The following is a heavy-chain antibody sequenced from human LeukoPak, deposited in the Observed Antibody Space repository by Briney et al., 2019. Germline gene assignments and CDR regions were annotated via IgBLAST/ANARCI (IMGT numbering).Heavy chain of an antibody. D-gene: IGHD2-21*01. V-gene: IGHV3-48*03. Sequence: PGGSLRLSCAASGFTFSSYEMNWVHQAPGKGLEWVSYISSSGGTIYYADSVKGRFTISRDNAKNSLYLQMNSLRAEDTAVYYCARGTIIAHWGQGTLVTVSS. CDR2: ISSSGGTI. CDR1: GFTFSSYE. CDR3: ARGTIIAH. J-gene: IGHJ4*02.